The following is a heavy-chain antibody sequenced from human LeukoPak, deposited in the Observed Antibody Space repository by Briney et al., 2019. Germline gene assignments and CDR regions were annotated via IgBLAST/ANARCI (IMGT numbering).Heavy chain of an antibody. Sequence: GGSLRLSCAASGSTFTNYAMSWVRQAPGKGLEWVSGISRSGDNTYYSQSVKGRFTISRDNSRNTLYLQMNSLRAEDTAVYYCAKEPPTYYYDSSGYYRWGQGTLVTVSS. CDR2: ISRSGDNT. CDR1: GSTFTNYA. J-gene: IGHJ4*02. CDR3: AKEPPTYYYDSSGYYR. D-gene: IGHD3-22*01. V-gene: IGHV3-23*01.